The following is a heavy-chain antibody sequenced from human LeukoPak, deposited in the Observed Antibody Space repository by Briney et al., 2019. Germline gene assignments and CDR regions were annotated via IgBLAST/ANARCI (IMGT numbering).Heavy chain of an antibody. D-gene: IGHD6-13*01. CDR1: GGSFSGYY. J-gene: IGHJ4*02. CDR3: AREQRRPRHGGIAAHYNTWGFDY. V-gene: IGHV4-34*01. CDR2: INHSGST. Sequence: PSETLSLTCAVYGGSFSGYYWSWIRQPPGKGLEWLGEINHSGSTNYNPSLKSRVTISVDTSKNQFSLKLSSVTAADTAVYYCAREQRRPRHGGIAAHYNTWGFDYWGQGTLVTVSS.